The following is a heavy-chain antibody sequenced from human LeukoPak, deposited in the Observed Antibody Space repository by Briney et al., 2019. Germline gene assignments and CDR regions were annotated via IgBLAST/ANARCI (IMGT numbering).Heavy chain of an antibody. J-gene: IGHJ4*02. V-gene: IGHV5-51*01. D-gene: IGHD2-2*01. CDR2: ISPGDSDA. Sequence: GESLKISCKGSGYTFTNYYIGWVRQMPGKGLEWMGIISPGDSDARYSPSFQGQVTISADKSISTAYLPWSSLKASDTAIYYCARSYCNNISCNPHFFDYWGQGTLVTVSS. CDR1: GYTFTNYY. CDR3: ARSYCNNISCNPHFFDY.